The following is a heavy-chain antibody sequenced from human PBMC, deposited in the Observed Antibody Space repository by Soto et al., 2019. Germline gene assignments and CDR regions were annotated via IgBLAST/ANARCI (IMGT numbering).Heavy chain of an antibody. D-gene: IGHD4-17*01. CDR3: ATATVTNYYFDY. V-gene: IGHV5-10-1*01. J-gene: IGHJ4*02. CDR1: GYSFTIYW. CDR2: IDPSDSYT. Sequence: GESLKICCNGAGYSFTIYWISWGRQMPGKGLEWMGRIDPSDSYTNYSPSFQGHVTISADKSISTAYLQWSSLKASDTAMYYCATATVTNYYFDYWGQGTLVTVSS.